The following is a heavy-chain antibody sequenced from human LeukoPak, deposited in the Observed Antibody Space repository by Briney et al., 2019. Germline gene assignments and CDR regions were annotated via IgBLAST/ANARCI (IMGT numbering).Heavy chain of an antibody. Sequence: GGSLRLSCAASGFTVSSNYMSWVRQAPEKVLEWVSVIYSGGSTYYADSVKGRFTISRDNSKNTLYLQMNSLRAEDTAVYYCARGAGEVNVWGSFRLGGFDYWGQGTLVTVSS. CDR2: IYSGGST. V-gene: IGHV3-53*01. D-gene: IGHD3-16*01. CDR3: ARGAGEVNVWGSFRLGGFDY. J-gene: IGHJ4*02. CDR1: GFTVSSNY.